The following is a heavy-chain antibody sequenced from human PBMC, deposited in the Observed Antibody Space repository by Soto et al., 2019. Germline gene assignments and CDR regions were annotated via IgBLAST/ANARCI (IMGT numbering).Heavy chain of an antibody. J-gene: IGHJ3*02. V-gene: IGHV3-74*01. CDR3: VRDMRPVPWYGGISSAFDM. Sequence: GGSLRLSCAASGFTFSRHWIHWVRQAPGQGLVWVSRTKTDGTTSFADSVRGRFTISRDNAENALYLQMNSLRAEDTAVYYCVRDMRPVPWYGGISSAFDMWGQGTMVTVSS. CDR1: GFTFSRHW. CDR2: TKTDGTT. D-gene: IGHD3-10*01.